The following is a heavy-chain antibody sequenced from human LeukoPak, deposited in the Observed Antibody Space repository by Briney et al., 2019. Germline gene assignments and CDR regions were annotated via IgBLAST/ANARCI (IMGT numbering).Heavy chain of an antibody. CDR3: AREVAGTYSFDI. J-gene: IGHJ3*02. D-gene: IGHD6-13*01. CDR1: GDSVSSNSGA. CDR2: TYYRSRWSN. Sequence: SQTLSLTCAISGDSVSSNSGAWNWIRQSPPRGLEWLGRTYYRSRWSNDYALSVSSRITINPDTSKNQFFLHLNSVTPGDTAVYYCAREVAGTYSFDIWGQGTMVTVSS. V-gene: IGHV6-1*01.